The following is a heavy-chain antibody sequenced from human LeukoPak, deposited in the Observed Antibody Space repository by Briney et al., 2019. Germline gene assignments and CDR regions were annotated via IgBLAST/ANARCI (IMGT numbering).Heavy chain of an antibody. D-gene: IGHD2-8*01. J-gene: IGHJ3*02. CDR2: ISAYNGNT. Sequence: ASVKVSCKASGYTFTSYGISWVRQAPGQGLEWMGWISAYNGNTNYAQKLQGRVTMTTDTSTSTAYMELRSLRSDDTAVYYCARDADIVLMVYAPLDAFDIWGQGTMVTVSS. CDR3: ARDADIVLMVYAPLDAFDI. CDR1: GYTFTSYG. V-gene: IGHV1-18*01.